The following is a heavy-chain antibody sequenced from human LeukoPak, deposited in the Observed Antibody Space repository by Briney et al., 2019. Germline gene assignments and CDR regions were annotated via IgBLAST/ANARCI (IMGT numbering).Heavy chain of an antibody. CDR1: GYTLTELS. V-gene: IGHV1-24*01. D-gene: IGHD6-19*01. CDR2: FDPEDGET. Sequence: VASVKVSCKVSGYTLTELSMHWVRQAPGKGLEWMGGFDPEDGETIYAQKFQGRVTMTEDTSTDTAYMELSSLRSEDTAAYYCAYDVAGTWRQFDYWGQGTLVTVSS. J-gene: IGHJ4*02. CDR3: AYDVAGTWRQFDY.